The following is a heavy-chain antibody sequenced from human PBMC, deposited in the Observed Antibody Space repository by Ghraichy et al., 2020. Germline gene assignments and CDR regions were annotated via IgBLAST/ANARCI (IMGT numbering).Heavy chain of an antibody. Sequence: GGSLRLSCAASGFTFGNYAMSWVRQASGKGLEWVSAIRGSGDSTYYADSVKGRFTISRDNSKDTVYLQMNSLRAEDTAAYYCAKDYGDFRHYFDSWGQGTLVTVSS. V-gene: IGHV3-23*01. CDR3: AKDYGDFRHYFDS. CDR1: GFTFGNYA. CDR2: IRGSGDST. J-gene: IGHJ4*02. D-gene: IGHD4-17*01.